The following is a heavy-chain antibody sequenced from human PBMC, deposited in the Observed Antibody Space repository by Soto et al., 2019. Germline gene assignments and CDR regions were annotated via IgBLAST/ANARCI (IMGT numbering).Heavy chain of an antibody. CDR3: ARLPFPWGWFDP. J-gene: IGHJ5*02. Sequence: QVQLVESGGGLVKPGGSLRLSCAASGIVFSDYMSWVRQAPGKGLEWLSYISGSGRTIYSADSVKGRFTISGDNATNSLYLQMNSLRAEDTAVYYCARLPFPWGWFDPWGQGTLVTVSS. CDR2: ISGSGRTI. V-gene: IGHV3-11*01. D-gene: IGHD3-16*01. CDR1: GIVFSDY.